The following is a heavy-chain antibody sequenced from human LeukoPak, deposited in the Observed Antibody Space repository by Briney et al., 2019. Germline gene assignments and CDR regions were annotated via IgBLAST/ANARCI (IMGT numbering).Heavy chain of an antibody. CDR3: AHRLAVAGFIGNRNFDY. J-gene: IGHJ4*02. V-gene: IGHV2-5*02. Sequence: WLXXXYWDGDKRYSPSLKSRLTVTKDTSKNQVVLTMTNMDPVDTATYYCAHRLAVAGFIGNRNFDYWGQGTLVTVSS. CDR2: XYWDGDK. D-gene: IGHD6-19*01.